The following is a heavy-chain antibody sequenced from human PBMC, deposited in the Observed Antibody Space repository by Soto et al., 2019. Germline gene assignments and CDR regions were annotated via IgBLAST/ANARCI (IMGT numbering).Heavy chain of an antibody. CDR3: AKLPHLGVVPAATGMDV. Sequence: GGSLRLSCAASGFTFSSYAMSWVRQAPGKGLEWVSAISGSGGSTYYADSVKGRFTISRDNSKNTLYLQMNSLRAEDTAVYYCAKLPHLGVVPAATGMDVWGQGTTVTVSS. CDR1: GFTFSSYA. D-gene: IGHD2-2*01. V-gene: IGHV3-23*01. J-gene: IGHJ6*02. CDR2: ISGSGGST.